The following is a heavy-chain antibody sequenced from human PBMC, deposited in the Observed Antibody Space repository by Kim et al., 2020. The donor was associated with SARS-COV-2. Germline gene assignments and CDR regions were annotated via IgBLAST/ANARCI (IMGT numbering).Heavy chain of an antibody. J-gene: IGHJ6*02. Sequence: GGSLRLSCTASGFTFSIYSMNWVRQAPGKGLEWVSSISSSSSYIKYADSVKGRFTISRDNAKNSLYLQMNSLGAEDTAVFYCARGDYCPRGVCQSHGMDVWGQGTTVPVSS. V-gene: IGHV3-21*01. CDR2: ISSSSSYI. CDR3: ARGDYCPRGVCQSHGMDV. CDR1: GFTFSIYS. D-gene: IGHD2-8*02.